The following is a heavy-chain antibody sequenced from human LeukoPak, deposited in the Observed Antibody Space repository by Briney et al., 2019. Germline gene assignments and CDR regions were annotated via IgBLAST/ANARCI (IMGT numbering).Heavy chain of an antibody. CDR1: GASINNYY. J-gene: IGHJ4*03. Sequence: SETLSLTCTVSGASINNYYWSWVRQPPLKGLEWIGYIYSTGDTSYNPSLESRVSISMDTSKNHFSLEITSVTAADTAVYYCARGSRVYDRSGFHTWLDYWGHGTLVTVSS. D-gene: IGHD3-22*01. V-gene: IGHV4-59*01. CDR2: IYSTGDT. CDR3: ARGSRVYDRSGFHTWLDY.